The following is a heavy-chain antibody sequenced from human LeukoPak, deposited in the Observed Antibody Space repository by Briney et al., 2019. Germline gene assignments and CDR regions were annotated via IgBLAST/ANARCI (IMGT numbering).Heavy chain of an antibody. CDR1: GESISSHY. CDR2: IHHTGTT. J-gene: IGHJ4*02. D-gene: IGHD3-3*01. CDR3: VREGPIRFLEQIDY. Sequence: PSETLSLTCNVSGESISSHYWSWTRQSPGKGLEWIGNIHHTGTTSYNPSLESRVTISLDLSKNQFSLRLSSVTAADTALYYCVREGPIRFLEQIDYWGQGALVTVSS. V-gene: IGHV4-4*08.